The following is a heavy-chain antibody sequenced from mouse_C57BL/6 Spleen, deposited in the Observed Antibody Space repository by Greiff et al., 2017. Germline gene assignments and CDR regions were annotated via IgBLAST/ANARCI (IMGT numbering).Heavy chain of an antibody. CDR1: GFTFSNYW. D-gene: IGHD1-1*01. Sequence: EVKLEESGGGLVQPGGSMKLSCVASGFTFSNYWMNWVCQSPEKGLEWVAQIRLKSDNYATHYAESVKGRFTISRDDSKSSVYLQMNNVRAEDTGIYYCTGATTGYFDVWGTGTTVTVSS. J-gene: IGHJ1*03. CDR2: IRLKSDNYAT. CDR3: TGATTGYFDV. V-gene: IGHV6-3*01.